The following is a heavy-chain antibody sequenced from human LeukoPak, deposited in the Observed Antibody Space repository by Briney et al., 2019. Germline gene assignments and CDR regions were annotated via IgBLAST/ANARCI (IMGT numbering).Heavy chain of an antibody. Sequence: PSETLSLTCTVSGGSISSSSYYWGWIRQPPGKGLEWIGSIYYSGSTYYNPSLKSRVTISVDTSKNQFSLKLSSVTTADTAVYYCARHFYPNVVFGELPREFDYWGQGTLVTVSS. V-gene: IGHV4-39*01. J-gene: IGHJ4*02. D-gene: IGHD3-10*02. CDR2: IYYSGST. CDR3: ARHFYPNVVFGELPREFDY. CDR1: GGSISSSSYY.